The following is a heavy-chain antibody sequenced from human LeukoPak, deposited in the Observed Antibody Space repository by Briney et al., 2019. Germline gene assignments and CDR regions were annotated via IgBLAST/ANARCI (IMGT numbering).Heavy chain of an antibody. CDR1: GGTFRSYA. Sequence: SVKVSCKASGGTFRSYAISWVRQAPGQGLEWMGGIIPIFGTANYAQKFQGRVTITTDESTSTAYMELSSLRSEDTAVYYCARGYYDILTGLGRLDYWGQGTLVTVSS. CDR2: IIPIFGTA. J-gene: IGHJ4*02. V-gene: IGHV1-69*05. CDR3: ARGYYDILTGLGRLDY. D-gene: IGHD3-9*01.